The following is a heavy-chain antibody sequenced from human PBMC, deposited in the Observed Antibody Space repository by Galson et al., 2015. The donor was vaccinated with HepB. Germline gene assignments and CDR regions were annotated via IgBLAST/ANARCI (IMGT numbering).Heavy chain of an antibody. CDR1: GGSFSDYY. Sequence: ETLSLTCAVYGGSFSDYYWSWIRQPPGKGLEWIGEINHSGSTNYNPSLKSRVTISVDTSKNQFSLKLSSVTAADTAVYYCARDVRFAYYYDSRTPGQSNSVFFKRKRGSGWYFDLWGRGTLVTVSS. J-gene: IGHJ2*01. CDR2: INHSGST. D-gene: IGHD3-22*01. V-gene: IGHV4-34*01. CDR3: ARDVRFAYYYDSRTPGQSNSVFFKRKRGSGWYFDL.